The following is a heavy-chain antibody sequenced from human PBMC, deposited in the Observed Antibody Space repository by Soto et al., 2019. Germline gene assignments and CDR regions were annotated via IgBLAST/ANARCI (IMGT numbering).Heavy chain of an antibody. V-gene: IGHV3-48*02. Sequence: EVQLVESGGGLVQPGGSLRLSCVASGFTFSTDSMNWVRQAPGKGLEWVAHISTSGATRYYADSVKGRFTISRDNAKTSLYLQMDSLRNEDTALYYCARFFGSGFDYGGQGTLVTVSS. J-gene: IGHJ4*02. CDR2: ISTSGATR. CDR3: ARFFGSGFDY. CDR1: GFTFSTDS. D-gene: IGHD6-19*01.